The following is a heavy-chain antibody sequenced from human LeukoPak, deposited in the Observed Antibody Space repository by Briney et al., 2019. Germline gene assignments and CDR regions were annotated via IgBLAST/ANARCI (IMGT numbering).Heavy chain of an antibody. CDR1: GYTFTSYY. J-gene: IGHJ3*02. CDR2: INPSGGST. Sequence: ASVKVSCKASGYTFTSYYMHWVRQAPGQGLEWMGIINPSGGSTSYAQKFQGRVTMTRDKSIRTAYMELSRLTSDDMAVYYCARNIWFGESADAFDIWGQGTMVTVSS. D-gene: IGHD3-10*01. V-gene: IGHV1-46*01. CDR3: ARNIWFGESADAFDI.